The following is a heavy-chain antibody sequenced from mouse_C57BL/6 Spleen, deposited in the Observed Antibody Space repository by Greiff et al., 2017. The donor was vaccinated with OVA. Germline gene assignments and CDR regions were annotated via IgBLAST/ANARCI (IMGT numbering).Heavy chain of an antibody. CDR1: GYTFTSYW. V-gene: IGHV1-50*01. Sequence: QVQLQQPGAELVKPGASVKLSCKASGYTFTSYWMQWVKQRPGQGLEWIGEIDPSDSYTNYNQKFKGKATLTVDTSSSTAYMQLSSLTSEDSAVYYCARRGQLRLRGGPGWFAYWGQGTLVTVSA. J-gene: IGHJ3*01. CDR2: IDPSDSYT. D-gene: IGHD3-2*02. CDR3: ARRGQLRLRGGPGWFAY.